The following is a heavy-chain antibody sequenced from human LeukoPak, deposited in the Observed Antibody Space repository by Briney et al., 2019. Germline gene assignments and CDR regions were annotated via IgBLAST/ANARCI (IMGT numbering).Heavy chain of an antibody. D-gene: IGHD2/OR15-2a*01. CDR3: ARPTSKLGSFDY. J-gene: IGHJ4*02. Sequence: SETLSLTCTVSGGSISSSNYYWGWIRQPPGKGLEWIGTIYYSGGTYYNPSLKSRITISVDTSKNQFSLKLSSVTAADTAVYYCARPTSKLGSFDYWGQGTLVTVSS. CDR1: GGSISSSNYY. V-gene: IGHV4-39*01. CDR2: IYYSGGT.